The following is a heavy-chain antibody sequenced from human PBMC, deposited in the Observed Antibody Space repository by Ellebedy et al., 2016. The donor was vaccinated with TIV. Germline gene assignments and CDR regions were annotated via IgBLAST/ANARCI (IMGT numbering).Heavy chain of an antibody. D-gene: IGHD3-22*01. CDR3: ARVVDGVVGGDY. Sequence: PGGSLRLSCAASGFTLTSYPMIWVRQAPGKGLEWVSYISSSGYTLDHAGSVKGRFTISRDSAKNSLYLQMKGLRDEDTAVYYCARVVDGVVGGDYWGQGTPVTVSS. J-gene: IGHJ4*02. V-gene: IGHV3-48*02. CDR1: GFTLTSYP. CDR2: ISSSGYTL.